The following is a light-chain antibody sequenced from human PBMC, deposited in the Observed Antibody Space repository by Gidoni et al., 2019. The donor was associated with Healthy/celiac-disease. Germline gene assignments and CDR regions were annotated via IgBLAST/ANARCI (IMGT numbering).Light chain of an antibody. CDR3: QQLNSYPLFT. CDR2: AAS. CDR1: QGISSY. J-gene: IGKJ3*01. V-gene: IGKV1-9*01. Sequence: DIQLTQSPSFLSASVGDRVTITCRARQGISSYLAWYQQKPGKAPKLLIYAASTLQSRVPSRFSGSGSVTEFTLTISSLQPEDFATYYCQQLNSYPLFTFGPGTKVDIK.